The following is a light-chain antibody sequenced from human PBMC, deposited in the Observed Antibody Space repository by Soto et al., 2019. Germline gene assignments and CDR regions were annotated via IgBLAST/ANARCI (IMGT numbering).Light chain of an antibody. V-gene: IGKV3-11*01. J-gene: IGKJ4*01. Sequence: EIVMTQSPATLSVSPWERATLSCRASQSVSSNLAWYQQKPGQAPRLLIYDASNRVTGIPARFSGSGSGTDFTLTISSLQPADFAIYYCQQRISWPLTFGGGTKVDIK. CDR2: DAS. CDR1: QSVSSN. CDR3: QQRISWPLT.